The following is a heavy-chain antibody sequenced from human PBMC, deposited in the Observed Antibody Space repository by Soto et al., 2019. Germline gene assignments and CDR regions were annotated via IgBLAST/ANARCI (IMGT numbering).Heavy chain of an antibody. J-gene: IGHJ4*02. Sequence: QVQLVESGGGVVQPGRSLKLSCAASGFSFSTYGFHWVRQAPGKGPEWVAVIWFDGSKKYYADSVEGRFTISRDNSKNTLFLQMTTLRDEDTAVYYCARDPASVGYHFDLWGQGTLVTVSS. V-gene: IGHV3-33*01. CDR1: GFSFSTYG. D-gene: IGHD6-13*01. CDR2: IWFDGSKK. CDR3: ARDPASVGYHFDL.